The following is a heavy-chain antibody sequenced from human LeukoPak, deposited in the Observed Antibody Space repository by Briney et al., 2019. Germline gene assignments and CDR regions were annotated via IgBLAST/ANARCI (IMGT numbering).Heavy chain of an antibody. J-gene: IGHJ4*02. Sequence: GGSLRLSCAASGFTFSTSAMTWVRQAPGKGLEWVSGISASGGSTYYADSVKGRFTISRDNSKNTLYLQMNSLRPEDTAVYYCARGIKIVGYNTYYFDYWGQGTLVTVSS. V-gene: IGHV3-23*01. CDR1: GFTFSTSA. D-gene: IGHD2-15*01. CDR3: ARGIKIVGYNTYYFDY. CDR2: ISASGGST.